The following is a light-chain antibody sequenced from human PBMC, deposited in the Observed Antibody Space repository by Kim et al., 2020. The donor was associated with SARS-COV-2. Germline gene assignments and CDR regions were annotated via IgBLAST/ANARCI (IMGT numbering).Light chain of an antibody. CDR2: VGTGGIVG. V-gene: IGLV9-49*01. CDR1: SGYSNYK. Sequence: CALSSGYSNYKVVWYQQRPGKGPRFGMRVGTGGIVGSKGDGIPDRFSVLGSGLNRYLTIKNIQEEDEGDYHCGADHGSGSNFVYVFGTGTKVTVL. CDR3: GADHGSGSNFVYV. J-gene: IGLJ1*01.